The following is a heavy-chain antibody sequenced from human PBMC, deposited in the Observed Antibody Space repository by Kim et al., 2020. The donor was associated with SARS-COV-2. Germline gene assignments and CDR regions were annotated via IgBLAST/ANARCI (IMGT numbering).Heavy chain of an antibody. Sequence: DGRDDFYGDSVRGRFTISRDNSKNTLYLQMNSLRVEDTAVYYCARTTPIEYWGRGTLVIVSS. V-gene: IGHV3-30*03. J-gene: IGHJ4*02. CDR3: ARTTPIEY. CDR2: DGRDD.